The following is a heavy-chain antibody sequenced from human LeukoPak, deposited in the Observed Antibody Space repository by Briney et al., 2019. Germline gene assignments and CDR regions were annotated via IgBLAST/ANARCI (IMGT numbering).Heavy chain of an antibody. CDR1: GFTFSTYW. CDR3: ARTIVGASFDY. Sequence: GGSLRLSCAASGFTFSTYWMHWVRQAPGKGLVWVSRIDSDGGSTTYADSVKGRFTISRANAKNTLYLQMNSLRAEDTAVYYCARTIVGASFDYWGQGTLVTVSS. J-gene: IGHJ4*02. CDR2: IDSDGGST. D-gene: IGHD1-26*01. V-gene: IGHV3-74*01.